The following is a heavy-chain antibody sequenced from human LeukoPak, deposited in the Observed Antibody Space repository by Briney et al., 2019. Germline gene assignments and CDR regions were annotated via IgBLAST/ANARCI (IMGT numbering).Heavy chain of an antibody. V-gene: IGHV3-7*03. CDR1: GFTFSSYW. D-gene: IGHD2-2*01. CDR2: IKQDGSEK. J-gene: IGHJ3*02. CDR3: AREHCSSTSCYEDGDDAFDI. Sequence: PGGSLGLSCAASGFTFSSYWMSWVRQAPGKGLEWVANIKQDGSEKYYVDSVKGRFTISRDNAKNSLYLQMNSLRAEDTAVYYCAREHCSSTSCYEDGDDAFDIWGQGTMVTVSS.